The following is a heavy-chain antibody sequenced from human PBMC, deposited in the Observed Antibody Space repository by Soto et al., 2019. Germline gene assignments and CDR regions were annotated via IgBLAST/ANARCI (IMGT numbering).Heavy chain of an antibody. V-gene: IGHV1-69*01. CDR1: GGTFNRYT. D-gene: IGHD6-13*01. J-gene: IGHJ6*01. Sequence: VQLVQSGAEVKKPGSSVKLSCKATGGTFNRYTISWVRQAPGQGLEWMGGIIPIFGTANYAQKFQVTVAIIAEESTSTAYKGLRSLRSEDTAVYYCALWRFRAGNNTKYNYSGMDVWRQGTTVTVSS. CDR3: ALWRFRAGNNTKYNYSGMDV. CDR2: IIPIFGTA.